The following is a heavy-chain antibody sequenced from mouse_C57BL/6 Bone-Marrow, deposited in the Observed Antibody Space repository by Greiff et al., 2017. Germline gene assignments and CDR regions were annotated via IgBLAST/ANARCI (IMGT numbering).Heavy chain of an antibody. Sequence: EVQLQQSGAELVRPGASVKLSCTASGFNIKDDYMHWVQQRPEQCLEWIGWIDPENGDTEYASKFQGKATITADTSSNTAYLQLSIRTSEDTAVYYWTTDYGYFSWFAYWGQGTLVTVSA. CDR3: TTDYGYFSWFAY. CDR2: IDPENGDT. CDR1: GFNIKDDY. D-gene: IGHD2-2*01. J-gene: IGHJ3*01. V-gene: IGHV14-4*01.